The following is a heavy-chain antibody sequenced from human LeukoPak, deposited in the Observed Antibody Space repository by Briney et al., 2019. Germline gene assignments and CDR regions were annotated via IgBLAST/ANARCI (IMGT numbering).Heavy chain of an antibody. J-gene: IGHJ4*02. Sequence: PGGSLRLSCAASGFTFSSYWMSWVRQAPGKGLEWVANIKQDGSEKYYVDSVKGRFTISRDNAKNSLYLQMNSLRAEDTAVYYCARSVAPSSVAGKGYDYWGQGTLVTVSS. V-gene: IGHV3-7*01. CDR2: IKQDGSEK. CDR1: GFTFSSYW. CDR3: ARSVAPSSVAGKGYDY. D-gene: IGHD6-19*01.